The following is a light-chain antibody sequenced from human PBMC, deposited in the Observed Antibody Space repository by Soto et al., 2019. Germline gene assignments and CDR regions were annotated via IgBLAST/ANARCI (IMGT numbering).Light chain of an antibody. CDR1: QSVSSSY. CDR2: GAS. J-gene: IGKJ1*01. CDR3: QQYGSSPRT. V-gene: IGKV3-20*01. Sequence: EIVLTQSPGTLSLSPGERATLSCRASQSVSSSYLAWYPQKPGQAPTPLIYGASSRATGIPDRFSVSGSGTDFPLTISRLEPEVFAVYYCQQYGSSPRTFGQGTKVDIK.